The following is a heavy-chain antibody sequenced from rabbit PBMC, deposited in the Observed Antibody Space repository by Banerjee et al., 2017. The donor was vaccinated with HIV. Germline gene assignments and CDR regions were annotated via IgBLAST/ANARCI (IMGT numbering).Heavy chain of an antibody. CDR3: ARDLAGVVGWNLNL. V-gene: IGHV1S43*01. Sequence: QEQLEESGGGLVKPGGTLTLTCKASGFTLSSSYYMCWVRQAPGKGLEWIGCIATGDGSTYYASWAKGRFTITRSTSLSTVTLQMTSLTAADTATYFCARDLAGVVGWNLNLWGQGTLVTVS. D-gene: IGHD4-1*01. J-gene: IGHJ4*01. CDR1: GFTLSSSYY. CDR2: IATGDGST.